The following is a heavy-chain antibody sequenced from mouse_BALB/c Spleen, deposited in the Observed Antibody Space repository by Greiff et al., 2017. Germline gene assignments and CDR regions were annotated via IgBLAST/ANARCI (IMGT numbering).Heavy chain of an antibody. Sequence: EVQGVESGGGLVKPGGSLKLSCAASGFAFSSYDMSWVRQTPDKRLEWVATISSGGSYTYYPDSVKGRFTISRDNAKNTLYLQMSSLKSEDTAMYYCARAYYGNYGYAMDYWGQGTSVTVSS. CDR2: ISSGGSYT. V-gene: IGHV5-6*01. J-gene: IGHJ4*01. D-gene: IGHD2-10*01. CDR3: ARAYYGNYGYAMDY. CDR1: GFAFSSYD.